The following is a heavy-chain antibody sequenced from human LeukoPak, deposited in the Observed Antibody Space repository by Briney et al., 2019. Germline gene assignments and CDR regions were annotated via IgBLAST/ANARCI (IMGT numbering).Heavy chain of an antibody. Sequence: KPGSSVKVSCKASGGTFSSYAISWVRQAPGQGLEWMGRIVPIFGTANYAQKFQGRVTITTDESTSTAYMELSSLRSEDTAVYYCARVIRDPNWFDPWGQGTLVTVSS. V-gene: IGHV1-69*05. D-gene: IGHD2-21*02. CDR2: IVPIFGTA. CDR1: GGTFSSYA. CDR3: ARVIRDPNWFDP. J-gene: IGHJ5*02.